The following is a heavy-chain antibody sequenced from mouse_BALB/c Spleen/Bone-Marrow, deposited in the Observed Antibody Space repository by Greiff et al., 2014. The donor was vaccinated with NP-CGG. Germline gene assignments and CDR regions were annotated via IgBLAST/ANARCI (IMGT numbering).Heavy chain of an antibody. Sequence: VKLVESGPGLVAPSQSLSITCTVSGFSLTSYGVHWVRRPPGKGLEWLGVIWAGGSTNYNSALMSRLSISKDNSKSQIFLKMNSLQTDDTAMYYCARDREYGYYYAMDYWGQGTSVTVSS. CDR2: IWAGGST. D-gene: IGHD2-2*01. V-gene: IGHV2-9*02. CDR1: GFSLTSYG. CDR3: ARDREYGYYYAMDY. J-gene: IGHJ4*01.